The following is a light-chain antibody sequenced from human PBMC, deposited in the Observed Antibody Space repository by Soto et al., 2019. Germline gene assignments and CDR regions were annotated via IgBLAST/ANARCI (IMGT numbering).Light chain of an antibody. CDR2: GAS. CDR1: QSVSDN. Sequence: EIVMTQSPVTLSVSPGERATLSCRASQSVSDNLAWYQQKPGQAPRLLIYGASIRDTGIPAGFSGSGSGTEFTLTISSLQSEDFAVYYCQQYNNWPLTFGGGTKVDIK. J-gene: IGKJ4*01. CDR3: QQYNNWPLT. V-gene: IGKV3D-15*01.